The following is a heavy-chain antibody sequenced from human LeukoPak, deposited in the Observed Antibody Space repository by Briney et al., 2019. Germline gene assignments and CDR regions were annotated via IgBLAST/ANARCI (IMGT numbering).Heavy chain of an antibody. Sequence: GGSLRLSCAASGFTFSSYEMNWVRQAPGKGLEWVSVISDSGGTTYYADSVKGRFTISRDNSRNTLYLQMNSLRVEDTAVYYCAKDARRSSGWYFFDHWGQGTLVTVSS. CDR3: AKDARRSSGWYFFDH. CDR2: ISDSGGTT. D-gene: IGHD6-19*01. V-gene: IGHV3-23*01. J-gene: IGHJ4*02. CDR1: GFTFSSYE.